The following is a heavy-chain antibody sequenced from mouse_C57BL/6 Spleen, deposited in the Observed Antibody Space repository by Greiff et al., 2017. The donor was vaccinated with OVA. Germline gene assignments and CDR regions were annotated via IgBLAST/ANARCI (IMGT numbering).Heavy chain of an antibody. Sequence: QVQLQQPGAELVMPGASVKLSCKASGYTFTSYWMHWVKQRPGQGLEWIGEIDPSDSYTNYNQKFKGKSTLTVDKSSSTAYMQLSSLTSEDSAVYYGARNDYGRSHFDYGGQGTTLTASS. D-gene: IGHD1-1*01. CDR2: IDPSDSYT. CDR1: GYTFTSYW. CDR3: ARNDYGRSHFDY. V-gene: IGHV1-69*01. J-gene: IGHJ2*01.